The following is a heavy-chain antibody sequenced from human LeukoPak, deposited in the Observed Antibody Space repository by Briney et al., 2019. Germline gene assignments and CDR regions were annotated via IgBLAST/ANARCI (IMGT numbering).Heavy chain of an antibody. CDR2: INPNSGGT. D-gene: IGHD1-1*01. V-gene: IGHV1-2*04. CDR1: GYTFTGYY. Sequence: ASVKVSCKASGYTFTGYYMHWVRQAPGQGLEWMGWINPNSGGTNCAQKFQGWVTMTRDTSISTAYMELSRLRSDDTAVYYCARGGRGTTGAFDIWGQGTMVTVSS. J-gene: IGHJ3*02. CDR3: ARGGRGTTGAFDI.